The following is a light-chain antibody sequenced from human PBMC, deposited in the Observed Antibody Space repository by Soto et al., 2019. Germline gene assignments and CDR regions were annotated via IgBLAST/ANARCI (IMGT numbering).Light chain of an antibody. Sequence: QSALTQPASVSGSPGQSITISCTGTSSDVGRYNYVSWYQQYPGKAPKLMIFDVSNRPSGISNRFSGSKSANTASLTISRLQAEDEADYYCSSYTSSSTVVFGGGTKLTVL. V-gene: IGLV2-14*01. CDR3: SSYTSSSTVV. CDR2: DVS. J-gene: IGLJ2*01. CDR1: SSDVGRYNY.